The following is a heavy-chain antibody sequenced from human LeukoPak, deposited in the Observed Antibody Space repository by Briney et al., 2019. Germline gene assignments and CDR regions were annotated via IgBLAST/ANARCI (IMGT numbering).Heavy chain of an antibody. V-gene: IGHV3-30*03. CDR1: GFTFSSYS. D-gene: IGHD4-17*01. CDR3: AREKSLIDHDYGDYADDAFDI. J-gene: IGHJ3*02. CDR2: ISYDGSNK. Sequence: PGGSLRLSCAASGFTFSSYSMNWVRQAPGKGLEWVAVISYDGSNKYYADSVKGRFTISRDNSKNTLYLQVNSLRAEDTAVYYCAREKSLIDHDYGDYADDAFDIWGQGTMVTVSS.